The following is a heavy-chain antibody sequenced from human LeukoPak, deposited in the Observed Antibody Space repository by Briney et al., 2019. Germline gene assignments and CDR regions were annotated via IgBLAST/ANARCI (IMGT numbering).Heavy chain of an antibody. J-gene: IGHJ6*02. V-gene: IGHV3-33*01. D-gene: IGHD6-19*01. CDR1: GFXFSTSG. CDR3: ARDQWLAYYYHGMDV. CDR2: IWYDGRNK. Sequence: GGSLRLSCAASGFXFSTSGFHWVRQAPGRGLEWVAVIWYDGRNKYYGDSVKGRFTISRDNSKSTVYLQMDSLRAEDTAIYYCARDQWLAYYYHGMDVWGQGTTVTVSS.